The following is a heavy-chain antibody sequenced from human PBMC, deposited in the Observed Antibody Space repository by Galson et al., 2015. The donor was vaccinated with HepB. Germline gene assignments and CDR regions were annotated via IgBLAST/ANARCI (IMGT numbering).Heavy chain of an antibody. J-gene: IGHJ6*02. Sequence: SLRLSXXXSGFTVSSNYMSWVRQAPGKGLEWVSVIYSDGSTYYADSVKGRFTISRDNSKNTLYLQMNSLRAEDTAVFFCARRQGGRGYSYGYIYYYAMDVWGQGTTVTVSS. V-gene: IGHV3-66*01. CDR2: IYSDGST. CDR1: GFTVSSNY. D-gene: IGHD5-18*01. CDR3: ARRQGGRGYSYGYIYYYAMDV.